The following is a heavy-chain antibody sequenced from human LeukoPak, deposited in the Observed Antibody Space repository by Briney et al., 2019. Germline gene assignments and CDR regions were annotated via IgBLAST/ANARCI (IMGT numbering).Heavy chain of an antibody. CDR1: GYTFTDYY. Sequence: GASVKVSCKAPGYTFTDYYMHWVRQAPGQGLEWMGWINPNSGGTDYAQKFQGRVTMTRDASISTAYMELSRLRSDDTAVYYCARDFCGGDCLGDYWGQGTLVTVSS. J-gene: IGHJ4*02. CDR3: ARDFCGGDCLGDY. D-gene: IGHD2-21*02. CDR2: INPNSGGT. V-gene: IGHV1-2*02.